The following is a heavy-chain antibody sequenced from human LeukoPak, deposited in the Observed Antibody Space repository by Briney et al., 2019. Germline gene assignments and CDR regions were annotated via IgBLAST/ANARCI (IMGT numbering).Heavy chain of an antibody. CDR1: GDSISSSRYC. D-gene: IGHD3-10*01. Sequence: SETLSLACSVSGDSISSSRYCLGWIRQPPGKGLEWIGSVYHSGSTHYNPSLNSRITISVDTSKNQFSLRLRSVTAADTALYFCLAYYSLSGNYYNGIDYWGQGTLVTVSS. V-gene: IGHV4-39*01. CDR2: VYHSGST. J-gene: IGHJ4*02. CDR3: LAYYSLSGNYYNGIDY.